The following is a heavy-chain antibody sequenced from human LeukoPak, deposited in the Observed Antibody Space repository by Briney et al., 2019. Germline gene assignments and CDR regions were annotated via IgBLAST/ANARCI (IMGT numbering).Heavy chain of an antibody. Sequence: GGSLRLSCAVSGVTLSNHWMHWVRQAPRKRLVWGSRIGGYDTDTISAHSVKGRFPIPRDNAKNTLSLQMNSLTAAHTAVYYFSRGAIFHAFDIWGQGTMVTVSS. V-gene: IGHV3-74*01. CDR3: SRGAIFHAFDI. CDR2: IGGYDTDT. J-gene: IGHJ3*02. CDR1: GVTLSNHW. D-gene: IGHD2-2*02.